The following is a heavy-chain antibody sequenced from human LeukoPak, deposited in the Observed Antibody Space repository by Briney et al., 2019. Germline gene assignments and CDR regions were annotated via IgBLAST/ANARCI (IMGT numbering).Heavy chain of an antibody. CDR1: GYTFTSYY. J-gene: IGHJ4*02. V-gene: IGHV1-2*04. D-gene: IGHD3-22*01. CDR3: AREKIPYYYDSSGIDY. CDR2: INPNSGGT. Sequence: ASVKVSCKASGYTFTSYYMHWVRQAPGQGLEWMGWINPNSGGTNYAQKFQGWVTMTRDTSISTAYMELSRLRSDDTAVYYCAREKIPYYYDSSGIDYWGQGTLVTVSS.